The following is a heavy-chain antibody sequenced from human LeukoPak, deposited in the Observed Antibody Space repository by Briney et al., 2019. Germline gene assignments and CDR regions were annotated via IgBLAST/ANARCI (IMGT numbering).Heavy chain of an antibody. CDR1: GGSISRSGYY. J-gene: IGHJ4*02. CDR3: AREDYYDSSGYLDY. V-gene: IGHV4-31*03. Sequence: SETLSLTCTVSGGSISRSGYYWSWLRQHPGKGLEWIGYIYYSGTTYYNPSLKSRVTISVDPSKNQFSLKLFSVTAADTAVYYCAREDYYDSSGYLDYWGQGTLVTVSS. CDR2: IYYSGTT. D-gene: IGHD3-22*01.